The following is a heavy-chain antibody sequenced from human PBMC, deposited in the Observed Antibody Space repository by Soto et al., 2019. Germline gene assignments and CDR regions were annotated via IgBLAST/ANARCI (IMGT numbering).Heavy chain of an antibody. D-gene: IGHD3-10*01. J-gene: IGHJ4*02. V-gene: IGHV4-59*06. Sequence: SETLSLTCTVSGGSISSYYWSWIRQHPGKGLEWIGYIYYSGSTYYNPSLKSRVTISVDTSKNQFSLKLSSVTAADTAVYYCARSRSFYGSGTHLPDWGQGTLVTPPQ. CDR2: IYYSGST. CDR3: ARSRSFYGSGTHLPD. CDR1: GGSISSYY.